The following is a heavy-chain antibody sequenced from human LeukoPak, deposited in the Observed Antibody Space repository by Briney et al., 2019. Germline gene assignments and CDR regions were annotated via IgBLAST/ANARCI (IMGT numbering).Heavy chain of an antibody. CDR3: AKSIIDY. D-gene: IGHD2-21*01. J-gene: IGHJ4*02. Sequence: SGGSLRLSCAASGFTFSNYWMSWVRQAPGKGLEWVANIKQDGSEKYYVDSVKGRLTISRDNAKNSLYLQMNSLRVEDTAVYYCAKSIIDYWGQGTLVTVSS. V-gene: IGHV3-7*03. CDR2: IKQDGSEK. CDR1: GFTFSNYW.